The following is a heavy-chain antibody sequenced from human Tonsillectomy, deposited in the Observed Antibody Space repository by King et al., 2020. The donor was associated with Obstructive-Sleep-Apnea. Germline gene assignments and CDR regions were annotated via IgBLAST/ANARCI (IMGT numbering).Heavy chain of an antibody. CDR2: ISSSRSYI. D-gene: IGHD2-15*01. Sequence: VQLVESGGGLVKPGGSLRLSCAASGFTFSSYSMNWVRQAPGKGLEWVSSISSSRSYIYYADSVKGRFTISRDNAKNSLYLQMNSLRAEDTDVYYCARDIGAGGIVVVVAATIDYYYYGMDVWGQGTTVTVSS. J-gene: IGHJ6*02. CDR3: ARDIGAGGIVVVVAATIDYYYYGMDV. V-gene: IGHV3-21*01. CDR1: GFTFSSYS.